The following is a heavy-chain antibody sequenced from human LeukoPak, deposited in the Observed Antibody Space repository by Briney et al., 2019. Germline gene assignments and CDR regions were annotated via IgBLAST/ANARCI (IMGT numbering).Heavy chain of an antibody. CDR1: GGSISSYY. CDR3: ARRDSSGWYYFDY. V-gene: IGHV4-59*08. CDR2: IYYSGST. D-gene: IGHD6-19*01. J-gene: IGHJ4*02. Sequence: SETLSLTCTVSGGSISSYYWSWIRQPPGKGLEWIGYIYYSGSTNYNPSLKSRVTISVDTSKNQFPLKLSSVTAADTAVYYCARRDSSGWYYFDYWGQGTLVTVSS.